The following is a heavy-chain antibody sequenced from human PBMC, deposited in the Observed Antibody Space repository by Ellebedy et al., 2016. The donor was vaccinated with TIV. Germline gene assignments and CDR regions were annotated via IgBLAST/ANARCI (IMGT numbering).Heavy chain of an antibody. CDR3: ARGGYCATTSCSSAGFAP. CDR1: GFPFSSHS. J-gene: IGHJ5*02. CDR2: ISSSSDVI. V-gene: IGHV3-48*02. Sequence: GGSLRLSXAASGFPFSSHSVNWVRQAPGKGLEWVAYISSSSDVIYYADSVKGRFTVSRDNAKNALFLQMNSLRDGDTALYYCARGGYCATTSCSSAGFAPWGQGTLVTVSS. D-gene: IGHD2-2*03.